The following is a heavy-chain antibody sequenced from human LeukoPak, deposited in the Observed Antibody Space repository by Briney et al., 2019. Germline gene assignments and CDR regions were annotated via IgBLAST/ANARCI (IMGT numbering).Heavy chain of an antibody. J-gene: IGHJ4*02. V-gene: IGHV1-24*01. CDR3: ATVGSGSYYVGFDY. CDR2: FDPEDGET. D-gene: IGHD1-26*01. Sequence: ASVKVSCKVSGYTLTELSMHWVRQAPGKGLEWMGGFDPEDGETIYAQKFQGRVTMTEDTSTDTAYMELSSLRSEDTAVYYCATVGSGSYYVGFDYWGQGTLVTVSS. CDR1: GYTLTELS.